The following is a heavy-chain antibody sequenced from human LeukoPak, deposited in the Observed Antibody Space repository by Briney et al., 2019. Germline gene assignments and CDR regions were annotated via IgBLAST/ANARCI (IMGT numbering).Heavy chain of an antibody. Sequence: LTGGSLRLSCAASGFTFSSYEMNWVRQAPGKGLEWLSYISSSGTTIKYADSVKGRFTISRDNAKNSLYLQVNSLRAEDTAVYYCARIMITVTTSDYWGQGTLVTVSS. J-gene: IGHJ4*02. D-gene: IGHD4-17*01. CDR1: GFTFSSYE. V-gene: IGHV3-48*03. CDR3: ARIMITVTTSDY. CDR2: ISSSGTTI.